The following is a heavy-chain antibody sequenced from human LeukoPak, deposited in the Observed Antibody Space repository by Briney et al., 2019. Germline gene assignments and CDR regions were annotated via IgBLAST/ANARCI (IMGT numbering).Heavy chain of an antibody. V-gene: IGHV3-30-3*01. Sequence: GGSLRLSCAASGFTFSSYAMHWVRQAPGKGLEWVAVISYDGSNKYYADSVKGRFTISRDNSKNTLYLQMNSLRAEDTAVYYCARDLYGYYSGLDYWGQGTLVTVSS. CDR1: GFTFSSYA. J-gene: IGHJ4*02. CDR2: ISYDGSNK. D-gene: IGHD3-22*01. CDR3: ARDLYGYYSGLDY.